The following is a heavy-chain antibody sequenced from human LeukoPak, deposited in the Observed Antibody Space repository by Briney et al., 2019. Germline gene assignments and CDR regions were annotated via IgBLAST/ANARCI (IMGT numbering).Heavy chain of an antibody. Sequence: PGGSLRLSCAASGFTFKDYWMHWVRQAPGKGLVWVSRIKSDGSSTSYADSVKGRFTISRDNAKNTLYLQMKSLRAEDSGVYYCARRRTNYYYHYGMDVWGRGTTVTVSS. J-gene: IGHJ6*02. CDR1: GFTFKDYW. CDR3: ARRRTNYYYHYGMDV. CDR2: IKSDGSST. V-gene: IGHV3-74*01.